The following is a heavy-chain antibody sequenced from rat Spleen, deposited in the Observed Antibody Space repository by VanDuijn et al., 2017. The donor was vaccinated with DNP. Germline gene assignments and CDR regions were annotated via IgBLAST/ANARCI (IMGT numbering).Heavy chain of an antibody. CDR3: AIYFYSGDNWFGY. CDR1: GFTFSAYY. J-gene: IGHJ3*01. Sequence: EVQLVESGGGLVQPGRSLKLSCAASGFTFSAYYLAWVRQPPTKGLEWVAYISSDGDYSYYGDSVKGRFTISRDNAKNTLYLQMNSLRSEDMATYYCAIYFYSGDNWFGYWGQGTLVTVSS. D-gene: IGHD1-1*01. V-gene: IGHV5-22*01. CDR2: ISSDGDYS.